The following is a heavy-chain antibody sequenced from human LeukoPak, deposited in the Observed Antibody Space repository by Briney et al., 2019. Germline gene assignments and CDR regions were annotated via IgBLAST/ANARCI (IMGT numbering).Heavy chain of an antibody. D-gene: IGHD1-7*01. CDR1: GFTFDDYA. CDR2: ISWNSGSI. Sequence: PGGSLRLSCAASGFTFDDYAMHWVRQAPGKGLEWVSGISWNSGSIGYADSVKGRFTISRDNAKNSLYLQMNSLRAEDTALYYCAKDLREGGTTTYYYYYYMDVWGKGTTVTVSS. J-gene: IGHJ6*03. V-gene: IGHV3-9*01. CDR3: AKDLREGGTTTYYYYYYMDV.